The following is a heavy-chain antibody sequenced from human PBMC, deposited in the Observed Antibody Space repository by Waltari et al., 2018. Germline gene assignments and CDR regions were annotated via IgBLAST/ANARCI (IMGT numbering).Heavy chain of an antibody. V-gene: IGHV1-46*01. D-gene: IGHD2-21*01. J-gene: IGHJ6*02. CDR2: VNPSGGST. Sequence: QVQLVQSGAEVKKPGASVKISCKTSEYTFTSSYIHWVRQATGQGLEWMGLVNPSGGSTIYAQKFQGRVTMTRDTSTSTVYMELSSLRSDDTAVYYCALDTGALWMDVWGQGTTVTVSS. CDR1: EYTFTSSY. CDR3: ALDTGALWMDV.